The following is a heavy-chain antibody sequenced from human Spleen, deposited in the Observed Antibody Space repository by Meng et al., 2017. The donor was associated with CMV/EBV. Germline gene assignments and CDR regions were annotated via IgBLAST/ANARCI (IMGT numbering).Heavy chain of an antibody. V-gene: IGHV1-69*10. J-gene: IGHJ5*02. CDR1: VGSFSSYG. CDR3: ARVDQLLPTGS. CDR2: IIPRSGIT. D-gene: IGHD2-2*01. Sequence: SVKVSCKASVGSFSSYGINWVRQAPGQGLKWIGGIIPRSGITKYAQKFQGRVTITADKVADTVYMELNSLRSEDTAVYYCARVDQLLPTGSWGQGTLVTVSS.